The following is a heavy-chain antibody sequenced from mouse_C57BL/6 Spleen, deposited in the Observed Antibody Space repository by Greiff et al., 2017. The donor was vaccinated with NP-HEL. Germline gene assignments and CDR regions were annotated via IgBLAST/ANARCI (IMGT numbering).Heavy chain of an antibody. J-gene: IGHJ2*01. V-gene: IGHV1-15*01. CDR1: GYTFTDYE. CDR2: IDPETGGT. CDR3: TREGHYDGYFYFDY. D-gene: IGHD2-3*01. Sequence: VQRVESGAELVRPGASVTLSCKASGYTFTDYEMHWVKQTPVHGLEWIGAIDPETGGTAYNQKFKGKAILTADNSSSTAYMELRSLTSEDSAVYYCTREGHYDGYFYFDYWGQGTTLTVSS.